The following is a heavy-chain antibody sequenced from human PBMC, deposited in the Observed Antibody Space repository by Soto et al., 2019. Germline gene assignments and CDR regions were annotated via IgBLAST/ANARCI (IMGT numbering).Heavy chain of an antibody. Sequence: HGESLKISGKVSGYSFTSYWISWVRQMPGKGLEWMGRIDPSDSYTNYSPSFQGHVTISADKSISTAYLQWSSLKASDTAMYYCARRLSYGMDVWGQGTTVTVSS. CDR2: IDPSDSYT. CDR1: GYSFTSYW. J-gene: IGHJ6*02. CDR3: ARRLSYGMDV. V-gene: IGHV5-10-1*01.